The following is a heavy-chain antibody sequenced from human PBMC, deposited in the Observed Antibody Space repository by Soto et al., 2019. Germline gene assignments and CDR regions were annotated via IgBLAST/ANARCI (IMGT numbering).Heavy chain of an antibody. J-gene: IGHJ6*02. D-gene: IGHD3-10*01. V-gene: IGHV1-69*06. CDR3: AREVPQFALGMDV. CDR2: IIPIFGTA. CDR1: GGTFSSYA. Sequence: SVKVSCKASGGTFSSYAISWVREAPGQGLEWMGGIIPIFGTANYAQKFQGRVTITADKSTSTAYMELSSLRSEDTAVYYCAREVPQFALGMDVWGQGTTVTVSS.